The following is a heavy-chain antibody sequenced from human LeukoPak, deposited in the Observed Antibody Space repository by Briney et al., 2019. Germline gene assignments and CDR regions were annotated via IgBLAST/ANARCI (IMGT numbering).Heavy chain of an antibody. J-gene: IGHJ4*02. Sequence: ASVKVSCKISGGSFRGYGFTWVRQASGQGLEWMGGISPVFGTATYAQKFKGRVTLTTDESTSTAYMEVSSLRHEDTAIYYCAAEAVHDSGGYYPSLDYWGQGTLVTVSS. CDR2: ISPVFGTA. D-gene: IGHD3-22*01. V-gene: IGHV1-69*05. CDR1: GGSFRGYG. CDR3: AAEAVHDSGGYYPSLDY.